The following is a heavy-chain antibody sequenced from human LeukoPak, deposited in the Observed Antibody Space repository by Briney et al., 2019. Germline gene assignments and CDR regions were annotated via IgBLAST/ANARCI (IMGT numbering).Heavy chain of an antibody. Sequence: ASVKVSCKASGYTFTGYYMHWVRQAPGQGLEWMGWINPNSGGTNYAQKFQGRVTMTRDTSTSTVYMELSSLRSEDTAVYYCASNPWGQEMATGVFDYWGQGTLVTVSS. D-gene: IGHD5-24*01. J-gene: IGHJ4*02. CDR2: INPNSGGT. CDR1: GYTFTGYY. V-gene: IGHV1-2*02. CDR3: ASNPWGQEMATGVFDY.